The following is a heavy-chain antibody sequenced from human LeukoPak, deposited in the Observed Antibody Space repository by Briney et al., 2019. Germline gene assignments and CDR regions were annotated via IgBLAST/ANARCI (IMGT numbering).Heavy chain of an antibody. J-gene: IGHJ3*02. V-gene: IGHV3-23*01. D-gene: IGHD2-15*01. CDR2: ISGSGVGT. Sequence: PGGFLRLFCAASGFTFSSYAMSWVRQAPGKGLEWVSGISGSGVGTYYADSVKGRFTISRDNSKNMLYLQMNSLRAEDTAVYYCAKVTDIVVIINSFDIWGQATMVTVSS. CDR1: GFTFSSYA. CDR3: AKVTDIVVIINSFDI.